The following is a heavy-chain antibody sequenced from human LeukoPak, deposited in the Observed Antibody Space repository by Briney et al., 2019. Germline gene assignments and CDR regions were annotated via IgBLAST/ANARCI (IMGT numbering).Heavy chain of an antibody. V-gene: IGHV3-7*01. CDR1: GFTFSSYW. CDR3: ARGQQWLVGPADY. Sequence: GGSLRLSCAASGFTFSSYWMTWVRQAPGKGLEWVANIGEDGSEKYYVDSVKGRFPISRDNAKNSLYLQMNSLRAEDTAVYYCARGQQWLVGPADYWGQGTLVTVSS. CDR2: IGEDGSEK. D-gene: IGHD6-19*01. J-gene: IGHJ4*02.